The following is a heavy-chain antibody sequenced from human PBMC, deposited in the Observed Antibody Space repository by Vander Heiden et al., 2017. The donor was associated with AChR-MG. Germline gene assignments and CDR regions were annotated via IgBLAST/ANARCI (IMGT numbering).Heavy chain of an antibody. CDR3: ARDSVELESDAFDI. CDR2: ISYDGSNK. J-gene: IGHJ3*02. Sequence: QVQLVESGGGVVQPGRSLRLPCAASGFTFSSYAMHWVRQAPGKGLEWVAVISYDGSNKYYADSVKGRFTISRDNSKNTLYLQMNSLRAEDTAVYYCARDSVELESDAFDIWGQGTMVTVSS. CDR1: GFTFSSYA. V-gene: IGHV3-30-3*01. D-gene: IGHD1-1*01.